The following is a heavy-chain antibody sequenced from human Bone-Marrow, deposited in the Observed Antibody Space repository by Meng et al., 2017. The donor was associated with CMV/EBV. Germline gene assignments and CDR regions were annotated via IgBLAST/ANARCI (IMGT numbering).Heavy chain of an antibody. Sequence: SETLSLTCNVSGGPVISNSYYWTWLRQPPGKPLEWIGYIYFVGTTKYNPSLSSRVTISVDRSNNQFSLELTSVTPADTAVYYCARGGSGSRYYYYGMDVWGQGTTVTVSS. CDR3: ARGGSGSRYYYYGMDV. V-gene: IGHV4-61*01. CDR2: IYFVGTT. J-gene: IGHJ6*02. CDR1: GGPVISNSYY. D-gene: IGHD3-10*01.